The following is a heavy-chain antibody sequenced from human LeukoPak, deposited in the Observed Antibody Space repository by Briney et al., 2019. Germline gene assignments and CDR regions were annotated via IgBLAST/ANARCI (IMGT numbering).Heavy chain of an antibody. Sequence: SETLSLTCTVSGYSISSGYYWGWIRQPPGKGLEWIGSIYHSGSTYYNPSLKSRVTISVDTSKNQFSLKLSSVTAADTAVYYCARAHYYGSGPPGGDAFDIWGQGTMVTVSS. J-gene: IGHJ3*02. CDR3: ARAHYYGSGPPGGDAFDI. D-gene: IGHD3-10*01. CDR1: GYSISSGYY. CDR2: IYHSGST. V-gene: IGHV4-38-2*02.